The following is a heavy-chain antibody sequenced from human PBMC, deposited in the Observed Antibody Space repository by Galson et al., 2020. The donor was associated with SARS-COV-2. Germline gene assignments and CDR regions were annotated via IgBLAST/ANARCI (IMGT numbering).Heavy chain of an antibody. CDR1: GFSLSTSGVG. Sequence: SGPTLVKPTQTLTLTCTFSGFSLSTSGVGVGWIRQPPGKALEWLALIYWDDDKRYSPSLKSRLTITKDTSKNQVVLTMTNMDPVDTATYYCAHRRIAVAAPYFDYWGQGTLVTVSS. V-gene: IGHV2-5*02. CDR3: AHRRIAVAAPYFDY. CDR2: IYWDDDK. D-gene: IGHD6-19*01. J-gene: IGHJ4*02.